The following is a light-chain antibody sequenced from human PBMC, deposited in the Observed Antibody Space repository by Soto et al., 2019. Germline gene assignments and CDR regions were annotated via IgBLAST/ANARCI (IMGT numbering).Light chain of an antibody. CDR3: CSYAGSNTWV. Sequence: QSALTQPASVSGSPGQSITISCTGTSSDVGSYNLVSWYQQHPGKAPKLIIYEGTKRPSGVSNRFSGSKSGNTASLTISGLQAEDEDDYYCCSYAGSNTWVFGGGTKLTVL. J-gene: IGLJ3*02. V-gene: IGLV2-23*01. CDR2: EGT. CDR1: SSDVGSYNL.